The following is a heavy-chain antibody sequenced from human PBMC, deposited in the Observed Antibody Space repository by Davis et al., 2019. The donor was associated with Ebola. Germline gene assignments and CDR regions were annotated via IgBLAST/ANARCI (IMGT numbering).Heavy chain of an antibody. CDR2: INHSGST. J-gene: IGHJ5*02. Sequence: GSLRLSCAAYGGSFSGYYWSWIRQPPGKGLEWIGEINHSGSTNYNPSLKSRVTISVDTSKNQFSLKLSSVTAADTAVYYCARARYYYGRGRLDPWGQGTLVTVSS. CDR1: GGSFSGYY. V-gene: IGHV4-34*01. CDR3: ARARYYYGRGRLDP. D-gene: IGHD3-10*02.